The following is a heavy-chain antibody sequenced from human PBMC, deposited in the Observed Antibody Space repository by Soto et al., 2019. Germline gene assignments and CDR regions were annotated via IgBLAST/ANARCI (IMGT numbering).Heavy chain of an antibody. CDR1: GFTFSSYG. CDR3: AKGWPMDV. V-gene: IGHV3-30*18. CDR2: ISYDGSNK. J-gene: IGHJ6*02. D-gene: IGHD2-15*01. Sequence: GGSLRLSCAASGFTFSSYGMHWVRQAPGKGLEWVAVISYDGSNKYYADSVKGRFTISRDNSKNTLYLQMNSLRAEDTAVYYCAKGWPMDVWGQGTKVTVSS.